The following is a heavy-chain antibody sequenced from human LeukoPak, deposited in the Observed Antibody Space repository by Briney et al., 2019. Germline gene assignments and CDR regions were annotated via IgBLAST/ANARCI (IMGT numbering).Heavy chain of an antibody. D-gene: IGHD6-13*01. CDR1: GFTFSSYS. CDR2: ISSSSSYI. Sequence: PGGSLRLSCAASGFTFSSYSMNWVRQAPGKGLEWVSSISSSSSYIYYADSVKGRFTISRDNAKNSLYLQMNSLRAEDTAVYYCAKNLREQQLDSYFDYWGQGTLVTVSS. J-gene: IGHJ4*02. V-gene: IGHV3-21*04. CDR3: AKNLREQQLDSYFDY.